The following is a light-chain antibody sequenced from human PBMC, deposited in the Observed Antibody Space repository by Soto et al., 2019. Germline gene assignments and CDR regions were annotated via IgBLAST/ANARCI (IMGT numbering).Light chain of an antibody. J-gene: IGKJ1*01. V-gene: IGKV3-11*01. Sequence: EIVLTQSPATLSLSPGERATLSCRASQSVSSFLVWYQQKPGQAPRLLIYDASSRATGIPARFSGSGSGTDFTLTISSLEPEDFAVYYCQQRRNWPTFGQGTKVDIK. CDR2: DAS. CDR3: QQRRNWPT. CDR1: QSVSSF.